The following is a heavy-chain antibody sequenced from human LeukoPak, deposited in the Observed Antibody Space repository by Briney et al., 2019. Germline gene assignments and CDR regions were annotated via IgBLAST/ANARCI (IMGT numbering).Heavy chain of an antibody. CDR2: ISGSGGST. CDR1: GFTFSSYA. CDR3: ARVEWSYYGSGPFDY. J-gene: IGHJ4*02. Sequence: GGSLRLSCAASGFTFSSYAMSWVRQAPGKGLEWVSAISGSGGSTYYADSVKGRFTISRDNSKNTLYLQMNSLRAEDTAVYYCARVEWSYYGSGPFDYWGQGTLVTVSS. D-gene: IGHD3-10*01. V-gene: IGHV3-23*01.